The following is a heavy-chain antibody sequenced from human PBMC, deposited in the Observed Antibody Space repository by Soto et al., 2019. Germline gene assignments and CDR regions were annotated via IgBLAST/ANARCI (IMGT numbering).Heavy chain of an antibody. CDR1: RCALTSCG. Sequence: ALPKESRKADRCALTSCGSRWLRQAPGQRLEWMGWINAGNGNTKYSQKFQGRVTITRDTSASTAYMELSSLRSEDTAVYYCARGFPLWFDPWGQGTLVTVSS. V-gene: IGHV1-3*01. CDR2: INAGNGNT. J-gene: IGHJ5*02. D-gene: IGHD3-3*01. CDR3: ARGFPLWFDP.